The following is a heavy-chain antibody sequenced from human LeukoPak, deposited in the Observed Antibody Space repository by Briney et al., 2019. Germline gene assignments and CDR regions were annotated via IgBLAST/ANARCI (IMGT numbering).Heavy chain of an antibody. CDR3: ARVYWEEWSDYYYYYYMDV. CDR1: GGSISSGGYY. CDR2: IYYSGST. J-gene: IGHJ6*03. D-gene: IGHD3-3*01. V-gene: IGHV4-61*08. Sequence: SQTLSLTCTVSGGSISSGGYYWSWIRQHPGKGLEWIGYIYYSGSTNYNPSLKSRVTISVDTSKNQFSLKLSSVTAADTAVYYCARVYWEEWSDYYYYYYMDVWGKGTTVTVSS.